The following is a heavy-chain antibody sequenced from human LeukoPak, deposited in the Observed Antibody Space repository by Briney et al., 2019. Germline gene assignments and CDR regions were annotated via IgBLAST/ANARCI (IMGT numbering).Heavy chain of an antibody. V-gene: IGHV5-51*01. J-gene: IGHJ3*02. Sequence: GESPKISCEGSGFSFPTYWIAWVRQMPGKGLGWMGIIFPINSDARYSPSFQGQVTISADKSISTAYLQWNSLKASDTAMYYCARPASEKAFDIWGQGTMVTVSS. CDR2: IFPINSDA. D-gene: IGHD5-24*01. CDR3: ARPASEKAFDI. CDR1: GFSFPTYW.